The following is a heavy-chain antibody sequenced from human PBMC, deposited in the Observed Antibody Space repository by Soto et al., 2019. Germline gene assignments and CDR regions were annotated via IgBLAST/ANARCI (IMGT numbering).Heavy chain of an antibody. V-gene: IGHV4-39*01. Sequence: PSETLSLTCTVSGGSISSSSYYWGWIRQPPGKGLEWIGSIYYSGSTYYNPSLKSRVTISVDTSKNQFSLKLSSVTAADTAVYYCARLMFGDIVVVPAAIDRDYFDYWGQGTLVIVSS. D-gene: IGHD2-2*01. CDR1: GGSISSSSYY. J-gene: IGHJ4*02. CDR2: IYYSGST. CDR3: ARLMFGDIVVVPAAIDRDYFDY.